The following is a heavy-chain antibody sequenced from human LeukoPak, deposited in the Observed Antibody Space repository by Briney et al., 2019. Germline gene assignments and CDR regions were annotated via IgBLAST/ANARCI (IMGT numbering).Heavy chain of an antibody. CDR1: GGSFSGYY. J-gene: IGHJ6*03. V-gene: IGHV4-34*01. CDR3: ARQGSGYDVYDDRDYYYYMDV. D-gene: IGHD5-12*01. Sequence: SETLSLTCAVYGGSFSGYYWSWIRQPPGKGLEWIGEINHSGSTNYNPSLKSRVTISVDTSKNQFSLKLSSVTAADTAVYYCARQGSGYDVYDDRDYYYYMDVWGKGTTVTISS. CDR2: INHSGST.